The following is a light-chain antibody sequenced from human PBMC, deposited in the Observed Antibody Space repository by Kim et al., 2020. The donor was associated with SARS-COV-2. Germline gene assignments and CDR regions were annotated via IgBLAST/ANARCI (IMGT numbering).Light chain of an antibody. CDR2: KVS. V-gene: IGKV2-30*01. CDR1: QSLVYSDGNIY. CDR3: MQGTHWPFT. Sequence: PVSISCSSSQSLVYSDGNIYLNWFHQRPGQSPRRLIYKVSNRDSGVPDRFSGSGSGTDFTLQISRVEAEDVGVYYCMQGTHWPFTFGPGTKVDIK. J-gene: IGKJ3*01.